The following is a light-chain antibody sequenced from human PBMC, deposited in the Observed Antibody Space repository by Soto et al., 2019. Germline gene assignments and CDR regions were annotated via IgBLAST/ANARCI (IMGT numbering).Light chain of an antibody. CDR1: QGIAAS. V-gene: IGKV1-9*01. J-gene: IGKJ4*01. Sequence: DIQLTQSPSFLSASVGDRVTITCRASQGIAASLAWYQQKPGNPPGLLIYADSTLQSGVPSRFRGSGSGTRGTLTISSLEPEDFATYYCQQTRTYPRTFGGGTKVEMK. CDR2: ADS. CDR3: QQTRTYPRT.